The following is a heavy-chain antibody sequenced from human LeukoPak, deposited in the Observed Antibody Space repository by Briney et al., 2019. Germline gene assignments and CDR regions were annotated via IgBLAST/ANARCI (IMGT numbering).Heavy chain of an antibody. V-gene: IGHV1-69*13. Sequence: GASVKVSCKASGGILSKWSISWVRQAPGQGLEWVGTIIPEFDEAHYAQKLQGRVTISADDSATAAYMELRSLRSDDTAVYYCARALPSPLQTMIVVVMGMAFDIWGQGTMVTVSS. J-gene: IGHJ3*02. D-gene: IGHD3-22*01. CDR2: IIPEFDEA. CDR3: ARALPSPLQTMIVVVMGMAFDI. CDR1: GGILSKWS.